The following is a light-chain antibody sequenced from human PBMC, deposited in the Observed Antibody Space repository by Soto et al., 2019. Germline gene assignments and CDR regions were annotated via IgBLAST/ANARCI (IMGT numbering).Light chain of an antibody. V-gene: IGKV1-39*01. J-gene: IGKJ3*01. Sequence: DIQMTQSPSSLYATVGDRVTITCRASQSINSYLNWYQQKPGKAPKLLIYAASSLHSGVPSRLNGSGSVTDFTFTISILLPEDFATYYYQHSYTTPSTFCPETKVDIK. CDR3: QHSYTTPST. CDR2: AAS. CDR1: QSINSY.